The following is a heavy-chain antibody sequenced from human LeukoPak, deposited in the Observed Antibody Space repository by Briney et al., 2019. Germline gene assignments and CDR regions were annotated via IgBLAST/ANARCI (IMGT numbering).Heavy chain of an antibody. CDR1: GGSISSYY. CDR2: IYDSGRT. Sequence: SETLSLTCTVSGGSISSYYWSWIRQPPGKGLEWIGYIYDSGRTNYNPSLKSRVTISVDASKNQFSLKLTSVTAADTAVYYCARAYYYGSGSYGLDYWGQGTLVTVSS. D-gene: IGHD3-10*01. V-gene: IGHV4-59*01. J-gene: IGHJ4*02. CDR3: ARAYYYGSGSYGLDY.